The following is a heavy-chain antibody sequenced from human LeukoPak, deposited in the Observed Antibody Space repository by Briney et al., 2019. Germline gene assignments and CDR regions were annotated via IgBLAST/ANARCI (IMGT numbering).Heavy chain of an antibody. J-gene: IGHJ5*02. CDR1: GGTFSSYA. CDR2: IIPIFGTA. Sequence: ASVKVSCKASGGTFSSYAISWVRQAPGQGLEWMGGIIPIFGTANYAQKFQGRVTITTDESTSTAYMELSSLRSEDTAVYYCAREYCTNGVCYTEPHWFDPWGQGTLVTISS. CDR3: AREYCTNGVCYTEPHWFDP. D-gene: IGHD2-8*01. V-gene: IGHV1-69*05.